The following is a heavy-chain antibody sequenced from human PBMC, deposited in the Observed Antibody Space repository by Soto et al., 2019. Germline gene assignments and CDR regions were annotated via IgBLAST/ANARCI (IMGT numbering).Heavy chain of an antibody. D-gene: IGHD2-21*02. CDR3: AKDLFSRVVVTAIRGDY. CDR1: GFTFSSYA. CDR2: VTGSGGST. Sequence: EVQLLESGGDLVQPGGSLRLSCAASGFTFSSYAMSWVRRAPGKGLEWVSAVTGSGGSTYYADSVKGRFTISRDNSKNTLYLQMNSLRAEDTAVYYCAKDLFSRVVVTAIRGDYWGQGTLVTVSS. V-gene: IGHV3-23*01. J-gene: IGHJ4*02.